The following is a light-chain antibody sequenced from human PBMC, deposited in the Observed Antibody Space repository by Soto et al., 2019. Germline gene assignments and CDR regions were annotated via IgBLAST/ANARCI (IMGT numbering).Light chain of an antibody. J-gene: IGKJ5*01. CDR2: DAS. CDR1: QSVSSY. V-gene: IGKV3-11*01. CDR3: QQRSNWPIT. Sequence: ELVLTQSPATLSLSPGERATLSCRASQSVSSYVDWSQQKPGQATRLRIYDASNRDTVIPDRVSCSGSGTDVTRTISSLETEDFAVYYCQQRSNWPITFGQGTRLEIK.